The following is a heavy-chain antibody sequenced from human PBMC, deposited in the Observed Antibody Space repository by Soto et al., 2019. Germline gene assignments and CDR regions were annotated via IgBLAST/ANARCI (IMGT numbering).Heavy chain of an antibody. CDR1: GGTFSSYT. V-gene: IGHV1-69*02. J-gene: IGHJ3*02. D-gene: IGHD5-12*01. CDR3: ARASGGYDSAFDI. CDR2: IIPILGIA. Sequence: QVQLVQSGAEVKKPGSSVKVSCKASGGTFSSYTISWVRQAPGQGLEWMGRIIPILGIANYAQKFQCRVTITADKSTSTGYMELSSLRSEDTAVYYCARASGGYDSAFDIWGQGTMVTVSS.